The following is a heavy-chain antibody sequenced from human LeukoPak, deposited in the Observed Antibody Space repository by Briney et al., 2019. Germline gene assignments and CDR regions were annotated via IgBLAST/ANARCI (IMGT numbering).Heavy chain of an antibody. CDR3: AKEAVAGIVDY. D-gene: IGHD6-19*01. J-gene: IGHJ4*02. CDR1: GFTFSSYE. Sequence: GGSLRLSCAASGFTFSSYEMNWVRQAPGKGLEWVSCITSDGSYMYYADSVKGRFTISRDNSKSTLYLQMNSLRAEDTAVYYCAKEAVAGIVDYWGQGTLVTVSS. V-gene: IGHV3-21*04. CDR2: ITSDGSYM.